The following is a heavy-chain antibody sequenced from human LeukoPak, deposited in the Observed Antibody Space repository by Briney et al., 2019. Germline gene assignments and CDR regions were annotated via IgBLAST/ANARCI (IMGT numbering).Heavy chain of an antibody. Sequence: SVKVSCKASGGTFSSYAISWVRQAPGQGLEWMGGIIPIFGTANYAQKFQGRVTITTDESTSTAYMELSSLRSEDTAVYYCATSKDIVVVPADPYYYYYYMDVWGKGTTVTVSS. CDR2: IIPIFGTA. CDR3: ATSKDIVVVPADPYYYYYYMDV. CDR1: GGTFSSYA. J-gene: IGHJ6*03. V-gene: IGHV1-69*05. D-gene: IGHD2-2*01.